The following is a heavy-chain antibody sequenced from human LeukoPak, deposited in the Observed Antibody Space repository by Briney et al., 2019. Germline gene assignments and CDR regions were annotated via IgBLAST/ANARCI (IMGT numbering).Heavy chain of an antibody. Sequence: SQTLSLTCAISGDSVSTNSAAWNWIRQTPSRGLEWLGRTYYRSKWYNDYALSVKSRITINQDTSKNQFSLQLSSVTPEDTAVYYCARDQEWELGYFDYWGQGTLVTVSS. V-gene: IGHV6-1*01. D-gene: IGHD1-26*01. CDR2: TYYRSKWYN. J-gene: IGHJ4*02. CDR3: ARDQEWELGYFDY. CDR1: GDSVSTNSAA.